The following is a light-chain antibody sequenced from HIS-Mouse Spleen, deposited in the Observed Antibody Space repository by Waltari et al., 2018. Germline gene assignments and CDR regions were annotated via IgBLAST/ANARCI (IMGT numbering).Light chain of an antibody. Sequence: QSALTQPASVSGSPGQSITISRTGTSRDVGIYHLVPRSQQHPGKAPKLMIYEGSKRPSGVSNRFSGSKSGNTASLTISGLQAEDEADYYCCSYAGSSTFEVFGGGTKLTVL. CDR2: EGS. J-gene: IGLJ2*01. CDR1: SRDVGIYHL. V-gene: IGLV2-23*03. CDR3: CSYAGSSTFEV.